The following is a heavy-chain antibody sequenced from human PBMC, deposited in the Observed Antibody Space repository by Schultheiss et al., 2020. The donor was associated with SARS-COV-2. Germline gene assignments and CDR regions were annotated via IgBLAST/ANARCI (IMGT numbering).Heavy chain of an antibody. CDR3: ARGTSGYSYGYQLGRGWFDP. CDR2: INPNSGGT. Sequence: ASVKVSCKVSGYTLTELSMHWVRQAPGQGLEWMGWINPNSGGTNYAQKFQGWVTMTRDTSISTAYMELSRLRSDDTAVYYCARGTSGYSYGYQLGRGWFDPWGQGTLVTVSS. D-gene: IGHD5-18*01. V-gene: IGHV1-2*04. J-gene: IGHJ5*02. CDR1: GYTLTELS.